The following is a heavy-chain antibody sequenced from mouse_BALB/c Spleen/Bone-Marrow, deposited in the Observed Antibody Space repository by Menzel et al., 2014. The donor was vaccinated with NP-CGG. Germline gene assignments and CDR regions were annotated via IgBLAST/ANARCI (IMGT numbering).Heavy chain of an antibody. Sequence: EVQLQQSGAELVKPGASVKLSCTASGFNIEDTYMHWVKQRPEQGLEWIGGIDPANGNTKYDPKLQGKATITADTSSNTAYLQLSSLTSEDTAVYYCAAYYRYLAWFAYWGQGTLVTVSA. J-gene: IGHJ3*01. D-gene: IGHD2-14*01. CDR3: AAYYRYLAWFAY. CDR2: IDPANGNT. V-gene: IGHV14-3*02. CDR1: GFNIEDTY.